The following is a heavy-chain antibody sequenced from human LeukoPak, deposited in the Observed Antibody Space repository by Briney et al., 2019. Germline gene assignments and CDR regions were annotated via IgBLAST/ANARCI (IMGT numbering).Heavy chain of an antibody. V-gene: IGHV3-49*03. CDR1: GFTFGDYV. CDR2: IRSKAYGGTT. D-gene: IGHD3-3*01. Sequence: GGSLRLSCTASGFTFGDYVMSWFRQAPGKGLEWVGFIRSKAYGGTTEYAASVKGRFTISRDDSKSIAYLQMNSLKTEDTAVYYCTRFLEWLLGFDYWGQGTLVTVSS. CDR3: TRFLEWLLGFDY. J-gene: IGHJ4*02.